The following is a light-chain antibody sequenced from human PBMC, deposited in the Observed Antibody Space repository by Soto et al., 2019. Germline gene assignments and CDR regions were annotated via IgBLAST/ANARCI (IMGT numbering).Light chain of an antibody. CDR2: AAS. CDR3: QQTYHTLRST. CDR1: QTISNY. J-gene: IGKJ2*01. Sequence: DIPMTQSPSSLSASVGDRVTITCRASQTISNYLNWYQQKPGKAPKLLIYAASSLQSGVPSRFSGSGSGTDFTLTISSLQPEDFASYFCQQTYHTLRSTFGQGTTLEIK. V-gene: IGKV1-39*01.